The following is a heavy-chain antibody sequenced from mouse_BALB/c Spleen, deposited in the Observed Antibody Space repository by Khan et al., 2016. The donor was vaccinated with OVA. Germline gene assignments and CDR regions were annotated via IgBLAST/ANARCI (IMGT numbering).Heavy chain of an antibody. V-gene: IGHV5-6*01. Sequence: EVQLQESGGDSVKPGGSLKLSCAASGFSFSSYSMPWVRQTPDKRLEWVATISSGGDYTYYPDSVKGRFTISRDNAKNTLYLQMSSLRSEDTAMYYCASHLTGSFAFWGQGTLVTVSA. CDR1: GFSFSSYS. CDR2: ISSGGDYT. J-gene: IGHJ3*01. CDR3: ASHLTGSFAF. D-gene: IGHD4-1*01.